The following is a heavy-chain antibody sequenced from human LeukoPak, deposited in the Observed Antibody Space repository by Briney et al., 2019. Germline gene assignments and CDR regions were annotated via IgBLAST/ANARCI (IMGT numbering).Heavy chain of an antibody. V-gene: IGHV5-51*01. D-gene: IGHD6-13*01. CDR3: ARVSYSSSWYFSDYYYYMDV. Sequence: GESLKISCKGSGYSFTSYWIGWVRQMPGKGLEWMGIIYPGDSDTRYSPSFQGQVTISADKSISTAYLQWSSLKPSDTAMYYCARVSYSSSWYFSDYYYYMDVWGKGTTVTVSS. J-gene: IGHJ6*03. CDR2: IYPGDSDT. CDR1: GYSFTSYW.